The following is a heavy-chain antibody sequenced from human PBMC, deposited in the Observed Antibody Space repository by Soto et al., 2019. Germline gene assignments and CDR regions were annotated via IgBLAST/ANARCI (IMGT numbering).Heavy chain of an antibody. D-gene: IGHD1-1*01. Sequence: GGSLRLSCAASGFTISSNAMYWIRQAPGKGLEWVSAISDRGATTHYADSVKGRFTISRDTSKNTLYLQLNALRADDTAVYYCAKDKPGTTSFDYWGQGTLVTRLL. V-gene: IGHV3-23*01. CDR1: GFTISSNA. J-gene: IGHJ4*02. CDR3: AKDKPGTTSFDY. CDR2: ISDRGATT.